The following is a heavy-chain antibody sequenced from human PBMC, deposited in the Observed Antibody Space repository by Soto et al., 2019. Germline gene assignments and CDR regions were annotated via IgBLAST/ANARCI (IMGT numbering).Heavy chain of an antibody. Sequence: GGSLRLSCAASGFTFSSYAMSWVRQAPGKGLEWVSAISGSGGSTYYADSVKGRFTISRDNSKNTLYLQMNSLRAEDTAVYYCARRPYSSGWYARLYYFDYWGQGTLVTVSS. J-gene: IGHJ4*02. CDR1: GFTFSSYA. CDR3: ARRPYSSGWYARLYYFDY. V-gene: IGHV3-23*01. CDR2: ISGSGGST. D-gene: IGHD6-19*01.